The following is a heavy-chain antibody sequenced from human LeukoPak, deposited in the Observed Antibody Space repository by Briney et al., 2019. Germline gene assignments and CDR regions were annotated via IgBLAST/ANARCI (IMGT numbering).Heavy chain of an antibody. CDR3: ARDHQVAALY. CDR2: ISSSSTYI. Sequence: GGSLRLSCAASGFTFSSYTMNWVRQAPGKGLEWVSSISSSSTYIYYADSVKGRFTISRDNAKNSLYLQMNSLRAEDTAVYYCARDHQVAALYWGQGTLVTVSS. J-gene: IGHJ4*02. V-gene: IGHV3-21*01. CDR1: GFTFSSYT. D-gene: IGHD2-15*01.